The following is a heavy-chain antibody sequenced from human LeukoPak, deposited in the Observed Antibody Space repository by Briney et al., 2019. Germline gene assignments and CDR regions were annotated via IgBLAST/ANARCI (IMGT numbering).Heavy chain of an antibody. J-gene: IGHJ3*02. CDR3: ATPYSGGYHGLDI. CDR1: GDSISGNTYY. V-gene: IGHV4-39*01. D-gene: IGHD1-26*01. CDR2: IYNSGTA. Sequence: KPSETLSLTCTISGDSISGNTYYWAWIRQPPEKGLEWIGIIYNSGTAYYNPSLKSRVTMSVGASKSQFSLRLNSVTAADTAVYYCATPYSGGYHGLDIWGQGTMVTVSS.